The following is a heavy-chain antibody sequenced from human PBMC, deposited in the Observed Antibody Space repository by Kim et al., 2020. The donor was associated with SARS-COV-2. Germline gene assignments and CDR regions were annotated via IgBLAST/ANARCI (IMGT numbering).Heavy chain of an antibody. Sequence: KGRFTSSRDNARNSLYLQMNSLRDEDTALYYCAKEYERQGRNFDWIQYFDYWGQGTQVTVSS. CDR3: AKEYERQGRNFDWIQYFDY. D-gene: IGHD3-9*01. J-gene: IGHJ4*02. V-gene: IGHV3-9*01.